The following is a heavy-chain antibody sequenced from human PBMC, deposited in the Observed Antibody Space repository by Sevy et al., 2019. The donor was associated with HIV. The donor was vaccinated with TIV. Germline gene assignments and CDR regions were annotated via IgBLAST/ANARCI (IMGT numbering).Heavy chain of an antibody. J-gene: IGHJ3*02. CDR1: GFTVSSNY. V-gene: IGHV3-53*01. Sequence: GGSLRLSCAASGFTVSSNYMSWVHQAPGKGLEWVSVIYSDGSTYYADSVKGRFTISRDNSKNTLYFEMNSLRGEDTAVYYCARGLLYPDALDIWGHGTMVTVSS. D-gene: IGHD2-2*01. CDR2: IYSDGST. CDR3: ARGLLYPDALDI.